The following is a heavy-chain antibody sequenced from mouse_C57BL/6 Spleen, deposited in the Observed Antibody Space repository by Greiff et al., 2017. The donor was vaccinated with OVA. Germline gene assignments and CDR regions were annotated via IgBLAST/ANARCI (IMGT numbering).Heavy chain of an antibody. J-gene: IGHJ3*01. CDR1: GYSFTGYY. Sequence: ESGPELVKPGASVKISCKASGYSFTGYYMNWVKQSPEKSLEWIGEINPSTGGTTYNQKFKAKATLTVDKSSSTAYMQLKSLTSEDSAVYYCARWGAGFAYWGQGTLVTVSA. CDR2: INPSTGGT. CDR3: ARWGAGFAY. V-gene: IGHV1-42*01.